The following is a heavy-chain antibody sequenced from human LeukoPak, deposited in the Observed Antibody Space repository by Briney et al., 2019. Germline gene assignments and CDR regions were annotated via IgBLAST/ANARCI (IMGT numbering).Heavy chain of an antibody. V-gene: IGHV4-61*02. CDR1: GGSIANGGYY. CDR3: ARERLGGSYYRPVEY. CDR2: IYTTGST. J-gene: IGHJ4*02. Sequence: SQTLSLTCTVSGGSIANGGYYWSWIRQPAGKGLEWIGRIYTTGSTNYNPSLKSRVTISLDTSKNQFSLKLSSVSAEDTALYYCARERLGGSYYRPVEYWGQGTLVTVSS. D-gene: IGHD1-26*01.